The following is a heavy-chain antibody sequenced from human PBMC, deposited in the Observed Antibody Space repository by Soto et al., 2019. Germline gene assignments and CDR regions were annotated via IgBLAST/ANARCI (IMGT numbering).Heavy chain of an antibody. CDR3: ASARHIGP. J-gene: IGHJ5*02. D-gene: IGHD2-21*01. CDR2: IKEDGSER. CDR1: GFTFSNYW. Sequence: GGSLRLSCAASGFTFSNYWMSWVRQSPGKGLEWVANIKEDGSERNYVDSVKGRFTISRDNAENSLYLQMNSLRAEDTAVYYCASARHIGPWGQGTLVTVSS. V-gene: IGHV3-7*01.